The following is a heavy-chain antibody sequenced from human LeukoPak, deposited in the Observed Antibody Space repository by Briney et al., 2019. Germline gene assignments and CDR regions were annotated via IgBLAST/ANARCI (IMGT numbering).Heavy chain of an antibody. D-gene: IGHD6-6*01. V-gene: IGHV4-4*09. Sequence: SETLSLTCTVSGGSISSYYWSWIRQPPGKGLEWIGYIYTSGSTNYNPSLKSRVTISVDTSKNQFSLKLSSVTAADTAVYYCARQFVDKDKNYYYYYYMDVWGKGTTVIVSS. CDR2: IYTSGST. J-gene: IGHJ6*03. CDR1: GGSISSYY. CDR3: ARQFVDKDKNYYYYYYMDV.